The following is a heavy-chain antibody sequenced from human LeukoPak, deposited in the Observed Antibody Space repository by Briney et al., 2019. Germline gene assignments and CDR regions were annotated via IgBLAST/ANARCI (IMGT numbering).Heavy chain of an antibody. CDR3: ARGDYGDFRVFYTLFDY. V-gene: IGHV5-51*01. CDR2: IYPGDSDT. J-gene: IGHJ4*02. D-gene: IGHD4-17*01. CDR1: GYTFTNYW. Sequence: GESLKISCKGSGYTFTNYWIGWVRQMPGKGLEWMGIIYPGDSDTSYSPSFQGQVTISADKSISTAYLQWSSLKASDTAMYYCARGDYGDFRVFYTLFDYWGQGTLVTVSS.